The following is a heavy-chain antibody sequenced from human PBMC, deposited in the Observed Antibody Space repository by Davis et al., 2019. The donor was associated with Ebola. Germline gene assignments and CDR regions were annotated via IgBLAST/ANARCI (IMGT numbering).Heavy chain of an antibody. Sequence: PSETLSLTCTVSGCSISSSSYYWGWIRQPPGKGLEWIGSIYYSGSTYYNPSLKSRVTISVDTSKNQFSLKLSSVTAADTAVYYCARDTGLGKMDVWGKGTTVTVSS. V-gene: IGHV4-39*07. J-gene: IGHJ6*04. CDR2: IYYSGST. D-gene: IGHD7-27*01. CDR1: GCSISSSSYY. CDR3: ARDTGLGKMDV.